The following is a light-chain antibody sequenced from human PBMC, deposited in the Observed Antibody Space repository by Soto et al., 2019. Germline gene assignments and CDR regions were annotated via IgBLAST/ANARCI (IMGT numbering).Light chain of an antibody. CDR1: SSNIGRNY. CDR2: SHN. CDR3: ATWDDDVSGVV. J-gene: IGLJ2*01. Sequence: QSVLPQTPSVSGTPGQTVTISCSGSSSNIGRNYVYWYQQLPGAPPKLLMYSHNIRPSGVPDRFSASTSGTSASLVISGLRSEDEADYHCATWDDDVSGVVFGGGTKLTVL. V-gene: IGLV1-47*02.